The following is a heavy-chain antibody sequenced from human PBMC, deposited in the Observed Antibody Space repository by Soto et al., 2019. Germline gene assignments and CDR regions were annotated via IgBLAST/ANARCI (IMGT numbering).Heavy chain of an antibody. V-gene: IGHV1-46*01. CDR1: GYSFTSYF. D-gene: IGHD6-13*01. CDR3: ARTMGGIAAAGSDF. CDR2: INPIGDDT. Sequence: ASVKVSCKASGYSFTSYFIHWVRQAPGQGLEWMGIINPIGDDTNYAQKFQGRVTMTMTTSISTAYLELSSLRSDDTAIYYCARTMGGIAAAGSDFWGQGTLVTVSS. J-gene: IGHJ4*02.